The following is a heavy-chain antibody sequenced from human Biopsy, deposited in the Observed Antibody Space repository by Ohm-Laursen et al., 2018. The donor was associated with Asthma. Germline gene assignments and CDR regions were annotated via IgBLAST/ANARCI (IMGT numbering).Heavy chain of an antibody. CDR2: INPNTGGT. D-gene: IGHD3-10*01. CDR1: GYTFTAYF. Sequence: SVRVSCKASGYTFTAYFIHWARQAPGQGLEWMGRINPNTGGTDYAQQFQGRVTMTRDTSISTAYMELNRLTSDDTAVYYCARLTYGSGSDYFDYWGQGALVTVSS. J-gene: IGHJ4*02. V-gene: IGHV1-2*06. CDR3: ARLTYGSGSDYFDY.